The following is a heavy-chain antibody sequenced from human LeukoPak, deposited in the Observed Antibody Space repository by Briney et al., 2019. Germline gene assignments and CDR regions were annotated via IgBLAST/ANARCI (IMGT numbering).Heavy chain of an antibody. V-gene: IGHV5-51*01. D-gene: IGHD2-2*01. J-gene: IGHJ4*02. CDR1: GYAFTNYG. CDR3: ARHPLGGSTRVDY. CDR2: IYPGDSDT. Sequence: ASVKVSCKASGYAFTNYGISWVRQMPGKGLEWMGIIYPGDSDTRYSPSFQGQVTISADKSISTAYLQWSSLKASDTAMYYCARHPLGGSTRVDYWGQETLVTVSS.